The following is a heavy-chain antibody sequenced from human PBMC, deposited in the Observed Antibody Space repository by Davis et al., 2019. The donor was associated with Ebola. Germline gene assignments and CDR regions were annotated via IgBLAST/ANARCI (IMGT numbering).Heavy chain of an antibody. Sequence: ASVKVSCKASGYTFTGYYMHWVRQAPGQGLEWMGWISAYNGNTNYAQKLQGRVTMTTDTSTSTAYMELSNLRSEDTAVYYCAASAGTVGKFDYWGQGTLVTVSS. CDR3: AASAGTVGKFDY. J-gene: IGHJ4*01. D-gene: IGHD1-14*01. CDR2: ISAYNGNT. V-gene: IGHV1-18*04. CDR1: GYTFTGYY.